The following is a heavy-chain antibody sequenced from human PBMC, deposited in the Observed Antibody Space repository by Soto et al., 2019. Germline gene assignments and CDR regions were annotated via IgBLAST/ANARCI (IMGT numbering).Heavy chain of an antibody. Sequence: GGSLRLSCTASGFTFGDYAMSWFRQAPGKGLEWVGFIRSKAYGGTTEYAASVKGRFTISRDDSKSIAYLQMNSLKTEDTAVYYCSGPYCSGGSCFQLDYWFVPWGQGTLVTVSS. CDR2: IRSKAYGGTT. J-gene: IGHJ5*02. CDR1: GFTFGDYA. D-gene: IGHD2-15*01. V-gene: IGHV3-49*03. CDR3: SGPYCSGGSCFQLDYWFVP.